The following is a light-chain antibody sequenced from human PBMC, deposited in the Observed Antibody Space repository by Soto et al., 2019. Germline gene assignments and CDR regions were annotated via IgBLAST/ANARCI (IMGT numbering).Light chain of an antibody. CDR3: QQYQSYSGT. J-gene: IGKJ1*01. CDR2: DAS. CDR1: QSVSTR. Sequence: DIQMTQSPSTLSASVGDRVTITCRASQSVSTRLAWYQQKPGKAPKLLIYDASSFQTGVPSRFSGSGSGAEFTLTISSLQPDDFATYYCQQYQSYSGTFGHGPKVEIK. V-gene: IGKV1-5*01.